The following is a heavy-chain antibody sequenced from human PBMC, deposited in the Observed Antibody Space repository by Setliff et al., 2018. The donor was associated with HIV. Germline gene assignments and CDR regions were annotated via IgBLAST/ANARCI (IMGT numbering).Heavy chain of an antibody. CDR1: GFTFSIYA. D-gene: IGHD3-22*01. J-gene: IGHJ4*02. Sequence: PGGSLRLSCAASGFTFSIYAMHWVRQAPGKGLEWVAFISYDGSYEYYADSVKGRFTISRDNSKNTLYLQMNSLRAEDTAVYYCASSYDGVGYFDYWGQGTLVTVSS. V-gene: IGHV3-30*04. CDR2: ISYDGSYE. CDR3: ASSYDGVGYFDY.